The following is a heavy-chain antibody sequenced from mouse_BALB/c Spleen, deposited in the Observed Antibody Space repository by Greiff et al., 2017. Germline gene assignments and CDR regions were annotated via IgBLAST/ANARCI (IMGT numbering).Heavy chain of an antibody. V-gene: IGHV1-31*01. Sequence: VQLLQSGPELVKPGASVKISCKASGYSFTGYYMHWVKQSHVKSLEWIGRITPYNGATSYNQNFKDKASLTVDKSSSTAYMELHSLTSEDSAVYYYARLGLRRAMDYWGQGTSVTVPS. CDR2: ITPYNGAT. CDR3: ARLGLRRAMDY. D-gene: IGHD4-1*01. J-gene: IGHJ4*01. CDR1: GYSFTGYY.